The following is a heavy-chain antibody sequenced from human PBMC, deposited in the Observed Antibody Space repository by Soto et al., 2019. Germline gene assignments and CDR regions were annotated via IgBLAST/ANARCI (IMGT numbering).Heavy chain of an antibody. D-gene: IGHD4-4*01. Sequence: QLLESGGASVQPGGSLRLSCVASGFTFKAYAMGWVRQAPGRGLEWVSSITATNGNTYYADSVRCRFTISRDNSRNSLFLQMNGLRPEDSALYYCAKDEGTSSTVFDYWGQGTRVTVPS. J-gene: IGHJ4*02. V-gene: IGHV3-23*01. CDR3: AKDEGTSSTVFDY. CDR2: ITATNGNT. CDR1: GFTFKAYA.